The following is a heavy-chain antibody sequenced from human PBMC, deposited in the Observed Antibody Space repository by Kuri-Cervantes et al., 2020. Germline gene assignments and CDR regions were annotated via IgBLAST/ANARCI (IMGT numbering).Heavy chain of an antibody. V-gene: IGHV1-18*01. D-gene: IGHD6-25*01. Sequence: ASVKVSCKASGYTFTSYGISWVRQAPGQGLEWMGWISAYNGNTNYAQKLQGRVTMTTDTSTSTAYMELRSLRSDDTAVYHCARDQGIAADYGMDVWGQGTTVTVSS. J-gene: IGHJ6*02. CDR2: ISAYNGNT. CDR3: ARDQGIAADYGMDV. CDR1: GYTFTSYG.